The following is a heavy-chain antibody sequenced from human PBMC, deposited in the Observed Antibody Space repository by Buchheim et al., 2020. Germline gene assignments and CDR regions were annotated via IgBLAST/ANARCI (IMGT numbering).Heavy chain of an antibody. CDR2: ISGSGGST. Sequence: EVQLVESGGGLVQPGGSLRLSCAASGFTFSSYAMSWVRQAPGKGLEWVSAISGSGGSTYYADSVKGRFTISGNNSKNTLYLQMNSLRAEDTAVYYCAKDSGRGHYSSSWYYFDYWGQGTL. CDR1: GFTFSSYA. J-gene: IGHJ4*02. D-gene: IGHD6-13*01. CDR3: AKDSGRGHYSSSWYYFDY. V-gene: IGHV3-23*04.